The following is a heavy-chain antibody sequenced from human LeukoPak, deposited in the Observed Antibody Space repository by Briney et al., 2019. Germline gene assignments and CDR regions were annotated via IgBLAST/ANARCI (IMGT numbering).Heavy chain of an antibody. CDR1: GYIFTGYY. V-gene: IGHV1-2*02. CDR3: ARGDGYYYMDV. J-gene: IGHJ6*03. CDR2: INPNSGDT. Sequence: ASVKVSCKASGYIFTGYYMHWVRQAPGQGLEWMGWINPNSGDTNYAQKFQGRVTMTRDTSISTAYMELSRLRSDDTAVYYCARGDGYYYMDVWGKGTTVTVSS.